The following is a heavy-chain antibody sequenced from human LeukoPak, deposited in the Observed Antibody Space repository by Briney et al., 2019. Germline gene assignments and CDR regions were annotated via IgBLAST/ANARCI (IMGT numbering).Heavy chain of an antibody. CDR3: VRASHDYGAYSHFDY. V-gene: IGHV4-4*02. D-gene: IGHD4-17*01. J-gene: IGHJ4*02. CDR1: GGSISSSNW. Sequence: PSETLSLTCAVSGGSISSSNWWSWVRQPPGKGLEWIGEIYHSGSTNYNPSLQSRVTISLDKSKKQFSLKLSSVTAADTAVYYCVRASHDYGAYSHFDYWGQGTLVTVSS. CDR2: IYHSGST.